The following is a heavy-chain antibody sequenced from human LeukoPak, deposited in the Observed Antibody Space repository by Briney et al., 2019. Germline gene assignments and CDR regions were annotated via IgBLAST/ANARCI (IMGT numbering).Heavy chain of an antibody. J-gene: IGHJ4*02. CDR2: IYTSGST. Sequence: SETLSLTCTVSGGSISSYYWSWIRQPPGKGLEWIGYIYTSGSTNYNPSLKSRVTISVDTSKNQFSLKLSSVTAADTAVYYCARAGSGWYRFDYWGQGTLVTVSS. CDR1: GGSISSYY. V-gene: IGHV4-4*08. D-gene: IGHD6-19*01. CDR3: ARAGSGWYRFDY.